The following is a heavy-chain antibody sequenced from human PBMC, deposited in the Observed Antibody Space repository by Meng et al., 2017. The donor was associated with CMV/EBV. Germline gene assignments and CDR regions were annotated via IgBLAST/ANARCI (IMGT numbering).Heavy chain of an antibody. V-gene: IGHV4-39*06. CDR2: IYYSGST. J-gene: IGHJ4*02. D-gene: IGHD6-13*01. CDR1: GGSISSSSYY. CDR3: ARGGIAAAGLH. Sequence: RLRVPEPGPGLVKPSETLSLTCTVSGGSISSSSYYWGWIRQPPGKGLEWIGSIYYSGSTYYNPSLKSRVTISVDTSKNQFSLKLSSVTAADTAVYYCARGGIAAAGLHWGQGTLVTVSS.